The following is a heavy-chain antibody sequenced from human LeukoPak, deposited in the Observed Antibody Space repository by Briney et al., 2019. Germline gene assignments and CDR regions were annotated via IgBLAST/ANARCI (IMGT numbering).Heavy chain of an antibody. V-gene: IGHV1-8*01. J-gene: IGHJ4*02. CDR3: ARGRGGTIDRGYLDY. D-gene: IGHD3-10*01. CDR2: MNSKSGNR. Sequence: ASVKVSCNASGYTFINYDIMWVRQAIGEGLEWMESMNSKSGNRGYAQKFQGRVTMTRDTSISTAYMELNSLRSEDTAVYYCARGRGGTIDRGYLDYWGQGTLVAVSS. CDR1: GYTFINYD.